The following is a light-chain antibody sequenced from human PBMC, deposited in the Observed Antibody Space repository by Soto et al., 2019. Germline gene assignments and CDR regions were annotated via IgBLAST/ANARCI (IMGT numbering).Light chain of an antibody. CDR3: SSYTSRSTVV. Sequence: QSALTQPASLSGSPGQSITISCTGTSSDVGGYNSVSWYQQHPGKAPKLMIYDVSHRPSGVSNRFSGSKSGNTASLTISGLQAEDEADYYCSSYTSRSTVVFGGGTKLTVL. J-gene: IGLJ2*01. CDR1: SSDVGGYNS. CDR2: DVS. V-gene: IGLV2-14*01.